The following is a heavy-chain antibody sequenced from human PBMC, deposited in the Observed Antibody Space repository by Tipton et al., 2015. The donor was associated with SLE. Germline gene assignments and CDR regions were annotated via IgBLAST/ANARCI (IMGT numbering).Heavy chain of an antibody. CDR2: ISYDGSNK. J-gene: IGHJ4*02. CDR1: GFTLSAFG. V-gene: IGHV3-30*19. Sequence: RSLRLSCAVSGFTLSAFGMHWVRQAPGKGLEWVAVISYDGSNKYYADSVKGRFTISRDNSKNTLYLQMNSLRAEDTAVYYCAGWVGYCSGGSCFYWGQGTLVTVSS. D-gene: IGHD2-15*01. CDR3: AGWVGYCSGGSCFY.